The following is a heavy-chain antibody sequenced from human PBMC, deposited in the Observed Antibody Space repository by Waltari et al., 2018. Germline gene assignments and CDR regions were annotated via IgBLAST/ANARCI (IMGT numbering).Heavy chain of an antibody. CDR3: AKGGRDWGPHFDY. V-gene: IGHV3-23*01. J-gene: IGHJ4*02. CDR1: GFRFSTYT. D-gene: IGHD7-27*01. Sequence: EVQLLASGGGQVSPGGSLRLSCGTSGFRFSTYTMTWGRQSTEKGLQWVSTISATADATYYAESVKGRFTVSRDQSKSTLYLQMNSLTFEDTAVYYCAKGGRDWGPHFDYWGQGIPVIVSS. CDR2: ISATADAT.